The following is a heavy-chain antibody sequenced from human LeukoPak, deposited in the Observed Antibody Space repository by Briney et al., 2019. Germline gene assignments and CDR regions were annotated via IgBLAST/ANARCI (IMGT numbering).Heavy chain of an antibody. CDR3: ARTPANYDFWSGGNVADAFDI. CDR2: IYHSGST. Sequence: SETLSLTCTVSGYSISSGYYWGWIRQPPGKGLEWIGSIYHSGSTYYNPSLKSRVTISVDTSKNQFSLKLSFVTAADTAVYYCARTPANYDFWSGGNVADAFDIWGQGTMVTVSS. J-gene: IGHJ3*02. V-gene: IGHV4-38-2*02. CDR1: GYSISSGYY. D-gene: IGHD3-3*01.